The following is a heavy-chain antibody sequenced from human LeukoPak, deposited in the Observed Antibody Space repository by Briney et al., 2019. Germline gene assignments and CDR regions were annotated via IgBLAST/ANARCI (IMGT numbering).Heavy chain of an antibody. D-gene: IGHD3-10*01. V-gene: IGHV4-34*01. CDR3: ARLPRVWLPRTTGGWFDP. CDR2: VNHSGST. Sequence: PSETLSLTHAVYGGSFSGYYWSWIRQPPGKGLEWIGEVNHSGSTNYNPSLKTRVNISVDTSMNQFSLKLSLVPAADTAVYYCARLPRVWLPRTTGGWFDPWGQGTLVTVSS. CDR1: GGSFSGYY. J-gene: IGHJ5*02.